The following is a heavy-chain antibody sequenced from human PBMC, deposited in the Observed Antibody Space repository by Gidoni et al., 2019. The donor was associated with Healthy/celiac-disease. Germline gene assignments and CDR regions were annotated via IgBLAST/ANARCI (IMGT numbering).Heavy chain of an antibody. CDR3: ARDLVVPAAIPSHWFDP. CDR1: GGSISSGDYS. V-gene: IGHV4-30-4*01. CDR2: IYYSGST. Sequence: QVQLQESGPGLVTPSQTLSLTCTVSGGSISSGDYSWSWIRQPPGKGLEWIGYIYYSGSTYYNPSLKSRVTISVDTSKNQFSLKLSSVTAADTAVYYCARDLVVPAAIPSHWFDPWGQGTLVTVSS. J-gene: IGHJ5*02. D-gene: IGHD2-2*02.